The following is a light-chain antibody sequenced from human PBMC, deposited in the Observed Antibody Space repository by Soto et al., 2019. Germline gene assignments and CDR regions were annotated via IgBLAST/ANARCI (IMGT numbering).Light chain of an antibody. CDR2: GAS. Sequence: EIVLTQSPGTLSLSPGERATLSCRASQSFTSTSLAWYQQKPGQAPRLLISGASRRAAGIPDRFSGSGSGTDFTLTISRLESDDLAVYYCQQYDSSPRTFGQGTRVEIK. V-gene: IGKV3-20*01. CDR3: QQYDSSPRT. J-gene: IGKJ1*01. CDR1: QSFTSTS.